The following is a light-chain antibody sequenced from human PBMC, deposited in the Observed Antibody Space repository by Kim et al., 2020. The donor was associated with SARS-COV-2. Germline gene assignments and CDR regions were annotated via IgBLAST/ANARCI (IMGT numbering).Light chain of an antibody. CDR1: SSDIGSYNY. CDR3: TSYTSSSPRV. J-gene: IGLJ3*02. V-gene: IGLV2-14*03. Sequence: GQSISISCTGTSSDIGSYNYVSWYQQHPGKAPKLIIYDVTYRPSGVSNRFSGSKSGNTASLTISGLQAEDEADYYCTSYTSSSPRVFGGGTKVTVL. CDR2: DVT.